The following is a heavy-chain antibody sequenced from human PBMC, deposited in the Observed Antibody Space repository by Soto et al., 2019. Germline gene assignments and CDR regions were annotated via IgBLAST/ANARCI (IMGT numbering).Heavy chain of an antibody. Sequence: GGSLRLSCAASGFTLSSYGMHWVRQAPGKGLEWVAVISYDGSNKYYADSVKGRFTISRDNSKNTLYLQMNSLRAEDTAVYYCAKDLRSGWYFGYWGQGTLVTVSS. CDR3: AKDLRSGWYFGY. V-gene: IGHV3-30*18. J-gene: IGHJ4*02. D-gene: IGHD6-19*01. CDR1: GFTLSSYG. CDR2: ISYDGSNK.